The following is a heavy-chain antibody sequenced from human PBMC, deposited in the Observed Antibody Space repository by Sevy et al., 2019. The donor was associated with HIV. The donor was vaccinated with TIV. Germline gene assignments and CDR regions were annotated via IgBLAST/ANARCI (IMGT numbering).Heavy chain of an antibody. Sequence: GGSLRLSCAASGFTFSSYTMHWVRQAPGKGLEWVAFISYDGSRKYYADSVKGRFTISRDNSKNTLYLQMNNLRAEDKAVFYCARDLALSGSYSWLAYWGQGTLVTV. CDR1: GFTFSSYT. J-gene: IGHJ4*02. CDR2: ISYDGSRK. D-gene: IGHD1-26*01. CDR3: ARDLALSGSYSWLAY. V-gene: IGHV3-30*14.